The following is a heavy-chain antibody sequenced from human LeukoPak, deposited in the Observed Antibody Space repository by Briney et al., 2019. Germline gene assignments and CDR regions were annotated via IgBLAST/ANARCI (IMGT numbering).Heavy chain of an antibody. CDR3: AAAKTYCSSTSCLSRYYFDY. Sequence: PSETLSLTCTVYGGSISSYYWSWIRQPPGKGLEWIGYIHYSGSTNYNPSLKSRVTISEDTSKNQFSLKLSSVTAADTAVYYCAAAKTYCSSTSCLSRYYFDYWGQGTLVTVSS. J-gene: IGHJ4*02. D-gene: IGHD2-2*01. CDR1: GGSISSYY. V-gene: IGHV4-59*01. CDR2: IHYSGST.